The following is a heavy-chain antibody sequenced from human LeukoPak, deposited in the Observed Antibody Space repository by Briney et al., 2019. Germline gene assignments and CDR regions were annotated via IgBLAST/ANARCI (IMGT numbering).Heavy chain of an antibody. D-gene: IGHD3-10*01. J-gene: IGHJ3*02. V-gene: IGHV4-34*01. CDR2: INHSGST. CDR1: GASFSGYY. CDR3: ARQRRITMVRGVISAFDI. Sequence: SETLSLTCAVYGASFSGYYWSWIRQPPGKGLEWIGEINHSGSTNYNPSLKSRVTISVDTSKNQFSLKLSSVTAADTAVYYCARQRRITMVRGVISAFDIWGQGTMVTVSS.